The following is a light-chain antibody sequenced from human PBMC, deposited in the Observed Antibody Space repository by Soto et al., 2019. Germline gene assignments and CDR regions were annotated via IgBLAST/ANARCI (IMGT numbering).Light chain of an antibody. J-gene: IGKJ2*01. CDR2: AAS. CDR3: QQTHSIPPT. CDR1: HIVDTS. V-gene: IGKV1-39*01. Sequence: DIQMTQSPSSLSASVGDRVTVTCRTSHIVDTSLNWYQQKPGKAPKLLIYAASSVQSGVPARLSGSGSATFFTLTIHNLQPDHFATYFCQQTHSIPPTFGPGTKVDIK.